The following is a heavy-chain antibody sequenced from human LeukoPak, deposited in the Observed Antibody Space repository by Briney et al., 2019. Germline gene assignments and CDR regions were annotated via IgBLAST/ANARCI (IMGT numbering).Heavy chain of an antibody. CDR1: GFTFSSYA. Sequence: GGSLRLSCAASGFTFSSYAMHWVRQAPGKGLEWVAVISYDGSNKYYADSVKGRFTISRDNSKNTLYLQMNNLRAEDTAIYYCARVGSRYCSGANCYDGFWGQGTLVSVSS. CDR3: ARVGSRYCSGANCYDGF. V-gene: IGHV3-30-3*01. D-gene: IGHD2-15*01. CDR2: ISYDGSNK. J-gene: IGHJ4*02.